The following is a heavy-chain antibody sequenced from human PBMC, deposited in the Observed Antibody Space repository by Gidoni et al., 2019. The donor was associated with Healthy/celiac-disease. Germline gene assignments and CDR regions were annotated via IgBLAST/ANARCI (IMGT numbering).Heavy chain of an antibody. Sequence: QVQQVETGGGGVQPGRSRGLTCAASGVSFSSYGMHWVRQAPGKGREWVAVIWYDGSNNYYADSVKGRFTISRDNSKNTLYLQMNSLRAEDTAVYYCARAGGSYGSFMINYWGQGTLVTVSS. CDR2: IWYDGSNN. V-gene: IGHV3-33*01. CDR1: GVSFSSYG. D-gene: IGHD5-18*01. CDR3: ARAGGSYGSFMINY. J-gene: IGHJ4*02.